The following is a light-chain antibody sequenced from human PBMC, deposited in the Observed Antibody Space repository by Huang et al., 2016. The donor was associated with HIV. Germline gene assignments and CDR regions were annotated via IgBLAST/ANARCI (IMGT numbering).Light chain of an antibody. Sequence: DIQMTQSPSSLSASVGDRVTITCRASPTINKDLNWYQQKPGKAPHLLIFAASSLQSGVPSKCIGSGSGTDFTLTISRLQPEDFATYYCQQSYNTPSTFGQGTRLEIK. J-gene: IGKJ2*01. V-gene: IGKV1-39*01. CDR3: QQSYNTPST. CDR2: AAS. CDR1: PTINKD.